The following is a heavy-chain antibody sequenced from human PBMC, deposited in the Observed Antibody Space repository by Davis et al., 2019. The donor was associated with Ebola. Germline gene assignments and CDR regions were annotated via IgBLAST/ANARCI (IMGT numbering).Heavy chain of an antibody. V-gene: IGHV3-48*03. CDR3: ARDRYCSSTSCRDGMDV. D-gene: IGHD2-2*01. Sequence: GGSLRLSCAASGFTFSSYEMNWVRQAPGKGLEWVSYISSSGSTIYYADSVKGRFTISRDNAKNSLYLQMNSLRAEDTAVYYCARDRYCSSTSCRDGMDVWGQGTTVTVSS. CDR2: ISSSGSTI. J-gene: IGHJ6*02. CDR1: GFTFSSYE.